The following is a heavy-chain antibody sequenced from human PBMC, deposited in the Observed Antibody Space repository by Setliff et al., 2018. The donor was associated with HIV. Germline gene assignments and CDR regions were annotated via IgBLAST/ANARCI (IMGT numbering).Heavy chain of an antibody. V-gene: IGHV1-3*01. CDR3: ARDFPSPDYSSSWAHLYYHYGMDV. Sequence: ASVKVSCKVSGYTFSTYAMHWVRQAPGQRLEWMGWINAVNGNTKYSQKFQGRGTITRDTSASTAYMEVSSLRSEDTAVYYCARDFPSPDYSSSWAHLYYHYGMDVWGQGTTVTVSS. CDR1: GYTFSTYA. D-gene: IGHD6-13*01. CDR2: INAVNGNT. J-gene: IGHJ6*02.